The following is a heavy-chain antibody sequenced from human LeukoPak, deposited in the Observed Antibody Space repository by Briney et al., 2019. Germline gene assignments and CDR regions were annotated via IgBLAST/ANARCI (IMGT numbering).Heavy chain of an antibody. Sequence: ASAKVSCKASGYTFTSYYMHWVRQAPGQGLEWMGIINPSGGSTSYAQKFQGRVTMTRYTSTSTVYMELSSLRSEVTAVYYCARDREDIVVVVAAETDAFDIWGQGTMVTVSS. CDR1: GYTFTSYY. CDR2: INPSGGST. D-gene: IGHD2-15*01. CDR3: ARDREDIVVVVAAETDAFDI. V-gene: IGHV1-46*01. J-gene: IGHJ3*02.